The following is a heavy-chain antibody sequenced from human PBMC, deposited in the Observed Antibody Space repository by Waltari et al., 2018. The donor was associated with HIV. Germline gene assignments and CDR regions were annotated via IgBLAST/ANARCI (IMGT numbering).Heavy chain of an antibody. Sequence: LQSGGGFVQPGGSLKVSCLVSGFNSSSYVVTCVRQSPGKGLGWGSSRGRGDSDTQYLDVAKGRFVVSRDGPDNTIYLHMDNLTVGDTAIYFCAREAATAAGPLDFWGQGTLVTVSS. CDR1: GFNSSSYV. CDR2: RGRGDSDT. D-gene: IGHD3-3*01. CDR3: AREAATAAGPLDF. J-gene: IGHJ4*02. V-gene: IGHV3-23*01.